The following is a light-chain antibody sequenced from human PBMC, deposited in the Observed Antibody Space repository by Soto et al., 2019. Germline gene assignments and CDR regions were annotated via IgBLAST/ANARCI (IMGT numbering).Light chain of an antibody. CDR3: QQYNNWWT. Sequence: EIVLTQSPATLSLSPGERATLSCRASQSVSSYLAWYQQKPGQAPRLLIYDASDRAAGIPARFSGSESRTDFTLTISSLEPEDFAVYYCQQYNNWWTFGQGTKVDVK. J-gene: IGKJ1*01. V-gene: IGKV3-11*01. CDR2: DAS. CDR1: QSVSSY.